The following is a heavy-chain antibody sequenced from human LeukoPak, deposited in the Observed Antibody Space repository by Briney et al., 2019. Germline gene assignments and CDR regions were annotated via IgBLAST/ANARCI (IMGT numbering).Heavy chain of an antibody. CDR2: IKSDGSWT. Sequence: GGSLRLSCAASGFSIRGYRMHWVRQAPGKGLMWVSRIKSDGSWTNYADSVRGRFTISRDNAKNTLFLQMVGLRAEDTAIYYCVRDGDAYDFDLWGQGILVTVSS. V-gene: IGHV3-74*01. CDR1: GFSIRGYR. J-gene: IGHJ4*02. D-gene: IGHD5-12*01. CDR3: VRDGDAYDFDL.